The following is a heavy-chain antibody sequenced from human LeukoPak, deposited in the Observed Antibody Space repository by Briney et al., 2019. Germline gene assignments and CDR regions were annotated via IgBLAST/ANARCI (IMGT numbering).Heavy chain of an antibody. J-gene: IGHJ4*02. Sequence: PGGSLRLSCSASRFTFSNFNMHWVRQAPGKGLQFVSGITSDGGSIDYADSVRGRFTISRDNSKNTLYLRMTSLRVEDTALYYCVRGSYGLGWDYWGPGTLVTVSS. CDR1: RFTFSNFN. CDR3: VRGSYGLGWDY. V-gene: IGHV3-64D*06. D-gene: IGHD3-10*01. CDR2: ITSDGGSI.